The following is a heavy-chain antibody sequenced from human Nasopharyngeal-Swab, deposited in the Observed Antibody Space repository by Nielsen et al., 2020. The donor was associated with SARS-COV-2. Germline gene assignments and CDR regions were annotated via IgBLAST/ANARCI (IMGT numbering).Heavy chain of an antibody. CDR3: AREGRYYDFWSGYYSPSHSDAFDI. CDR2: IYSGGST. D-gene: IGHD3-3*01. CDR1: GFTVSSSY. J-gene: IGHJ3*02. V-gene: IGHV3-66*01. Sequence: GEALKISCAASGFTVSSSYMSWVRQAPGKGLEWVSVIYSGGSTYYADSVKGRFTISRDNSKNTLYLQMNSLRAEDTAVYYCAREGRYYDFWSGYYSPSHSDAFDIWGQGTMVTVSS.